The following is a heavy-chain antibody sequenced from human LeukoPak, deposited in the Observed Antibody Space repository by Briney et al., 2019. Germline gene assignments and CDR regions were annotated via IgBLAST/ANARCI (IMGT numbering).Heavy chain of an antibody. CDR1: GFTFDDYG. J-gene: IGHJ6*03. V-gene: IGHV3-20*04. CDR2: INWNGGST. D-gene: IGHD3-3*01. Sequence: GGSLRLSCAASGFTFDDYGMSWVRQAPGKGLEWVSGINWNGGSTGYADSVKGRFTISRDNAKNSLYLQMNSLRAEDTALYYCARVYDFWSGYEYYYYMDVWGKGTTVTVSS. CDR3: ARVYDFWSGYEYYYYMDV.